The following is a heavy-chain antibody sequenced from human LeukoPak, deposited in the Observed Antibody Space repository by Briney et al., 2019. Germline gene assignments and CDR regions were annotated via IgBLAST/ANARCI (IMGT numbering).Heavy chain of an antibody. J-gene: IGHJ4*01. CDR3: ARSYDILTPTLGY. D-gene: IGHD3-9*01. V-gene: IGHV4-4*02. CDR2: IYDSGST. Sequence: PSGTLSLTCAVSGGSLSSSNWWSWVRQPPGKGLGWIGEIYDSGSTYYNPSLKSRVTISVDKSKNQFSLKLSSVTAADTAVYYYARSYDILTPTLGYGGQGTLVTVSS. CDR1: GGSLSSSNW.